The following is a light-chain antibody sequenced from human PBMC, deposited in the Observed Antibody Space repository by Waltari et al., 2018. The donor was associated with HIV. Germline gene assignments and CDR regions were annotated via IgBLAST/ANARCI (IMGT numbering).Light chain of an antibody. Sequence: DIQMTQSPSSLSESVGARVTIPCRAGQDIKNNLGWYQQQPGKAPRRLIYSASTLHTGVSSRFRGGGSGTHLTLSIDGLQPEDAANYFCLQLSGLPRTFGQGT. V-gene: IGKV1-17*01. CDR2: SAS. CDR3: LQLSGLPRT. CDR1: QDIKNN. J-gene: IGKJ1*01.